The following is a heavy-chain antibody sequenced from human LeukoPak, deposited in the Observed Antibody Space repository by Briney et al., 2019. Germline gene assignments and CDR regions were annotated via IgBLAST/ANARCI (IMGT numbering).Heavy chain of an antibody. V-gene: IGHV4-59*01. CDR1: GGSISSYY. J-gene: IGHJ4*02. CDR3: AKEDSDGYYVY. CDR2: IYYTGTT. Sequence: PWETLSLTCTVSGGSISSYYWSWIRQPPGEGLEWIGYIYYTGTTNYNPSLKSRVTISADTSTNQFSLRLTSVTAADTAVYYCAKEDSDGYYVYWGQGSLVTVSS. D-gene: IGHD5-24*01.